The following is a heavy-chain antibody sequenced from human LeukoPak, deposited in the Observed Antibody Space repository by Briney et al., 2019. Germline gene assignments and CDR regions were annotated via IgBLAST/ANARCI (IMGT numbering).Heavy chain of an antibody. CDR3: ARGRLWFGEP. D-gene: IGHD3-10*01. V-gene: IGHV4-34*01. Sequence: SETLSLTCAVYGGSFSGYYWSWIRQPPGKGLEWIGEINHSGSTNYNPSLKSRVTISVDTSKNQFSLKLSSVTAADTAVYYCARGRLWFGEPWSQGTLVTVSS. CDR2: INHSGST. CDR1: GGSFSGYY. J-gene: IGHJ5*02.